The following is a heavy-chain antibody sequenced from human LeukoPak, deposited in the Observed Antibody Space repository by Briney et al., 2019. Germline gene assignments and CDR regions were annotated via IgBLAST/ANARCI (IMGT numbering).Heavy chain of an antibody. D-gene: IGHD3-16*01. CDR2: INHSGST. Sequence: PSETLSLTCAVYGGSFRGYYWSWIRQPPGKGLEWIGEINHSGSTNYNPSLKSRVTISVDTSKNQFSLKLSSVTAADTAVYYCARLHALRAEEFDPWGQGTLVTVSS. J-gene: IGHJ5*02. V-gene: IGHV4-34*01. CDR3: ARLHALRAEEFDP. CDR1: GGSFRGYY.